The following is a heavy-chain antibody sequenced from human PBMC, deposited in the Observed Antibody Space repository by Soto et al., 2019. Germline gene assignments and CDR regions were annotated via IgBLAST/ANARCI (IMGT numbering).Heavy chain of an antibody. Sequence: SETLSLTCAVYGGSFSGYYWSWIRQPPGKGLEWIGEINHSGSTNYNPSLKSRVTISVDTSKNQFSLKLSSVTAADTAVYYCATENYDSSGYYLGQGTLVTVSS. J-gene: IGHJ4*02. V-gene: IGHV4-34*01. D-gene: IGHD3-22*01. CDR2: INHSGST. CDR1: GGSFSGYY. CDR3: ATENYDSSGYY.